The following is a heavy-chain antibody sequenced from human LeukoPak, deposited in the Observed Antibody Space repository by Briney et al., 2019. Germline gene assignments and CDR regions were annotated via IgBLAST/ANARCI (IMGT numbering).Heavy chain of an antibody. V-gene: IGHV4-59*01. D-gene: IGHD5-12*01. CDR1: GGSISSYY. J-gene: IGHJ4*02. CDR2: IYYSGST. Sequence: SETLSLTCTVSGGSISSYYWSRIRQPPGKGLEWIGYIYYSGSTNYNPSLKSRVTISVDTSKNQFSLKLSSVTAADTAVYYCARSSSGYSYYFDYWGQGTLVTVSS. CDR3: ARSSSGYSYYFDY.